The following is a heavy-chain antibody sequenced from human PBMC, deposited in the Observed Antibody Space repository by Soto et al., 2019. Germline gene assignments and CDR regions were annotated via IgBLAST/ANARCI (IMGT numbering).Heavy chain of an antibody. CDR2: IIPIFGTA. CDR3: ARWGREGGVRTAAGHYYYYGMDV. D-gene: IGHD6-13*01. V-gene: IGHV1-69*01. Sequence: QVQLVQSGAEVKKPGSSVKVSCKASGGTFSSYAISWVRQAPGQGLEWMGGIIPIFGTANYAQKFQGRVTINADESTSTAYMELSSLRSEDTAVYYCARWGREGGVRTAAGHYYYYGMDVWGQGTTVTVSS. CDR1: GGTFSSYA. J-gene: IGHJ6*02.